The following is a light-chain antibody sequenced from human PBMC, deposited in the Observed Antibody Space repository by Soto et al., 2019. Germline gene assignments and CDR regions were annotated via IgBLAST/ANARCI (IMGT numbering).Light chain of an antibody. CDR2: GAS. Sequence: EVVLTQSPGTLSLSPGERATLSRRASQSVNSNSLAWYQQKPGQAPRVFIYGASTRATGIPDRFSGSGSGTDFTLTISRLEPEDFAVDYCQHYGSSGTFGQGTKVDIK. CDR3: QHYGSSGT. CDR1: QSVNSNS. J-gene: IGKJ1*01. V-gene: IGKV3-20*01.